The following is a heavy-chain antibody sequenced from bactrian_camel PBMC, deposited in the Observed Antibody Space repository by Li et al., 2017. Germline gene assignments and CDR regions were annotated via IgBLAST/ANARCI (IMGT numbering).Heavy chain of an antibody. Sequence: VQLVESGGGSALAGGSVRLSCAASGYTFNTYSWFRQSPGKQREGVASIYTARTRPYYVDSVKGRFTVTRDNANNTVNLMMNSLKPEDTAMYYCAANFGPYCSGPYLARRANFLGQGTQVTVS. CDR2: IYTARTRP. V-gene: IGHV3S31*01. CDR1: GYTFNTY. J-gene: IGHJ4*01. D-gene: IGHD2*01.